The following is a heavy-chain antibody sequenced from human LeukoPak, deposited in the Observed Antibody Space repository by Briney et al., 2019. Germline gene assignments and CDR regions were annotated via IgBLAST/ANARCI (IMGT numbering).Heavy chain of an antibody. CDR1: GGSISSGGYS. V-gene: IGHV4-30-2*01. J-gene: IGHJ4*02. CDR2: IYHSGST. CDR3: ARGWSLADLYFDY. D-gene: IGHD2-15*01. Sequence: SQTLSLTCAVSGGSISSGGYSWSWIRQPPGKGLEWIGYIYHSGSTYHNPSLKSRVTISVDRSKNQFSLKLSSVTAADTAVYYCARGWSLADLYFDYWGQGTLVTVSS.